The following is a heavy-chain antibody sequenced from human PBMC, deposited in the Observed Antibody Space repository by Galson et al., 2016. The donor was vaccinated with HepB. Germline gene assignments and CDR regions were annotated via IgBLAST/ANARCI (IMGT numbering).Heavy chain of an antibody. Sequence: SLRLSCAASGFTFSNFAMHWVRQAPGKGLEWVAVIWYDGTSKYYVDSVKGRFTISRDDAKNTLYLQMNTLRVEDTAVYYCTRETRGYFDLWGRGTLLTVSS. CDR1: GFTFSNFA. V-gene: IGHV3-33*01. CDR2: IWYDGTSK. CDR3: TRETRGYFDL. J-gene: IGHJ2*01.